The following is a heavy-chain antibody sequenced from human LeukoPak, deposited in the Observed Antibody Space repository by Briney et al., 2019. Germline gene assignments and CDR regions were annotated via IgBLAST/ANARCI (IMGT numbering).Heavy chain of an antibody. D-gene: IGHD3-22*01. CDR1: GFTFSSYW. V-gene: IGHV3-7*01. Sequence: GGSLRLSCAASGFTFSSYWMSWVRQAPGKGLEWVANIKQDGSEKYYADSVKGRFTISRDNSKNTLYLQMNSLRAEDTAVYYCAKDKSSGYYYVGDYWGQGTLVTVSS. J-gene: IGHJ4*02. CDR2: IKQDGSEK. CDR3: AKDKSSGYYYVGDY.